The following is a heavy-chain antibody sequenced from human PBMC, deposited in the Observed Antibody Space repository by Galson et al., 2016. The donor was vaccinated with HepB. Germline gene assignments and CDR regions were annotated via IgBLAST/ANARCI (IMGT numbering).Heavy chain of an antibody. J-gene: IGHJ4*02. Sequence: SLRLSCAASGFIFSNYAMSWVRQAPGKGLEWVSTITGRGDSAYYADSVKGRFTISRDNSKNTLYLQMNSLRAEDTAVYYCAKDPLLLGVVMSAATSWGQGTLVTVSP. D-gene: IGHD2-15*01. CDR1: GFIFSNYA. CDR2: ITGRGDSA. V-gene: IGHV3-23*01. CDR3: AKDPLLLGVVMSAATS.